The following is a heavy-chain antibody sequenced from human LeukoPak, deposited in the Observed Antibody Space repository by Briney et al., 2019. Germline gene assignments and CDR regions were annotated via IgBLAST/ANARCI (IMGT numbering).Heavy chain of an antibody. V-gene: IGHV1-2*02. J-gene: IGHJ5*02. CDR1: GYTFSGYY. CDR2: IKPDSGDT. Sequence: ASVKVSCKASGYTFSGYYIHWVRQAPGQGLEWMGLIKPDSGDTNYAQNFRGRVTMTRDTSITTAYMELNRLTSDDTAVYYCVRDRPHNWFDPWGQGTLVTVS. CDR3: VRDRPHNWFDP.